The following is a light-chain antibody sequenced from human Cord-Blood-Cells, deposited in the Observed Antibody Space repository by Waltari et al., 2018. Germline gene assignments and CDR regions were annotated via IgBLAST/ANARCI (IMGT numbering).Light chain of an antibody. J-gene: IGKJ2*01. V-gene: IGKV1-33*01. CDR2: DAS. CDR3: QQYDNLPYT. CDR1: QDISNY. Sequence: DIQMTQSPSSLSASVGDRGTITCQARQDISNYLNWYQQKPGKAPMILCYDASNLVTGGQSRFSGSGAGTDFTSTINSLQPEDIATYYCQQYDNLPYTFGQGTKLEIK.